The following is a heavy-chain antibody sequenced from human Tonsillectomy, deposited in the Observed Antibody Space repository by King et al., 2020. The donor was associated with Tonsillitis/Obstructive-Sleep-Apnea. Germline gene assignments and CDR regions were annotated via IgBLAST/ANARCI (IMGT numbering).Heavy chain of an antibody. CDR2: IGSSSSYI. D-gene: IGHD3-3*01. CDR1: GFTFSSYS. V-gene: IGHV3-21*01. CDR3: ARDGTGDYDFWSGYRSHNWFDP. J-gene: IGHJ5*02. Sequence: VQLVESGGGLVKPGGSLRLSCAASGFTFSSYSMNWVRQAPGKGLEWVSSIGSSSSYIYYADSVKGRFTISRDNAKNSLYLQMNSLRAEDTAVYYCARDGTGDYDFWSGYRSHNWFDPWGQGTLVTVSS.